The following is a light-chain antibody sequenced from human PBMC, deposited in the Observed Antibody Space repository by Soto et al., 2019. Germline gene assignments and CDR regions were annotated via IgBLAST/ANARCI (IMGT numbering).Light chain of an antibody. J-gene: IGKJ1*01. V-gene: IGKV1-8*01. CDR3: QQYYSYGT. Sequence: AIRMTQSPSSLSASTGDRVTITCRASQGISSYLAWYQQKPGKAPKLLIYAASTLQNGVPSRFSGSGSGTDFTLTISGRQSEDFATYYCQQYYSYGTFGQGTKVEIK. CDR1: QGISSY. CDR2: AAS.